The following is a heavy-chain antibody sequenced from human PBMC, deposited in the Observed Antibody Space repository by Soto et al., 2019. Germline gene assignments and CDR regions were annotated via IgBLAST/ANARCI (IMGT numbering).Heavy chain of an antibody. V-gene: IGHV3-23*01. CDR1: GFTFSTYA. Sequence: AQLLESGGGLVQPGGSLRLSCEASGFTFSTYAMSWVRQAPGKGLEWVSALTPSGGETFYADSVKGRFTISRDNSMNAVYLQMNSLRIEDTAVYYCAHPRGYGVFDAYDIWGQGTMVTVSS. CDR2: LTPSGGET. D-gene: IGHD4-17*01. J-gene: IGHJ3*02. CDR3: AHPRGYGVFDAYDI.